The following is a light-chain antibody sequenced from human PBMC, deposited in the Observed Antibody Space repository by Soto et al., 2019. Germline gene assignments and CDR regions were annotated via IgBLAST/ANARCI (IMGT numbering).Light chain of an antibody. V-gene: IGKV1-39*01. CDR1: QTINNY. CDR2: TAF. CDR3: QQAYDIPLT. J-gene: IGKJ5*01. Sequence: DLQMTQSPSSLSASVGDRVSITCRASQTINNYLNWFQQRPGEAPNLLIYTAFSLQSGVPSRFSASGSGTEFTLTINNLQPEDFATYYCQQAYDIPLTFGQGTRLDI.